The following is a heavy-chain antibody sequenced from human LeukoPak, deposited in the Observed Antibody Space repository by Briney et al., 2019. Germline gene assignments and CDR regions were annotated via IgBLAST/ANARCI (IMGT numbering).Heavy chain of an antibody. D-gene: IGHD6-6*01. CDR3: ARGGLSIAARNAFDI. V-gene: IGHV4-59*12. J-gene: IGHJ3*02. CDR1: DGSISNYY. CDR2: IYYSGST. Sequence: SETLSLTCTVSDGSISNYYWSWIRQPPGKGLEWIGYIYYSGSTNYNPSLKSRVTISVDASKNQFSLKLSSVTAADTAVYYCARGGLSIAARNAFDIWGQGTMVTVSS.